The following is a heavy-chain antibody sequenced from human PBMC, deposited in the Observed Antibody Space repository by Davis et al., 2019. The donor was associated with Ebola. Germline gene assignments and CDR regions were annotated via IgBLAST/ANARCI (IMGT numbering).Heavy chain of an antibody. D-gene: IGHD1-14*01. CDR3: ARSEPPDY. CDR1: GFTFSSYA. J-gene: IGHJ4*02. V-gene: IGHV3-23*01. CDR2: ISGSGGST. Sequence: GESLKISCTTSGFTFSSYAMSWVRQAPGKGLEWVSGISGSGGSTYYADSVKGRFTISRDNSKNTLYLQMNGLRAEDTAVYYCARSEPPDYWGQGTLVTVSS.